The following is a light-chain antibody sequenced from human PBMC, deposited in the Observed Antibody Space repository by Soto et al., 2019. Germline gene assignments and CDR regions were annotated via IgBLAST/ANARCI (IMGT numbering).Light chain of an antibody. J-gene: IGKJ1*01. CDR1: QSVTSYY. CDR2: GAS. CDR3: QQYGNSPRGT. V-gene: IGKV3-20*01. Sequence: EIVLTQSPDTLSLSPGERATLSCRASQSVTSYYLAWYQQKPGQAPRLLIYGASSRATGIPDRFSGSGSGTDFSLTISRLEPEDFAVYYCQQYGNSPRGTFGQGTKVEIK.